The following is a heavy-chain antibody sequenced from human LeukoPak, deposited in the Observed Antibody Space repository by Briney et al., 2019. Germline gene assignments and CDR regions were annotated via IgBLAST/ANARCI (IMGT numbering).Heavy chain of an antibody. CDR1: GGSISSSSFF. Sequence: SETLSLTCTVSGGSISSSSFFWAWIRQPPGKDLEWIGTVSYSGTTYYSPSLKSRVTISVDTSKNQFSLRLTSVTAADTALYYCAKLTCSSTFCPLDYWGQGTLVTVSS. D-gene: IGHD2-2*01. CDR3: AKLTCSSTFCPLDY. J-gene: IGHJ4*02. V-gene: IGHV4-39*01. CDR2: VSYSGTT.